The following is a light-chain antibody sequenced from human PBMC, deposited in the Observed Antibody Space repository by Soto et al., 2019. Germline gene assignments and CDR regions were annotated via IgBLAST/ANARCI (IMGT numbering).Light chain of an antibody. J-gene: IGKJ5*01. Sequence: EIVLTQSPATLSLSPGERATLSCRASQSVSSSYLAWYQQKPGQAPRLLIYGASSRATGIPDRFSGSGSGTDFTLTISSLDPEDFAVYYCQQRSNWSITFGQGTRLEIK. V-gene: IGKV3D-20*02. CDR2: GAS. CDR1: QSVSSSY. CDR3: QQRSNWSIT.